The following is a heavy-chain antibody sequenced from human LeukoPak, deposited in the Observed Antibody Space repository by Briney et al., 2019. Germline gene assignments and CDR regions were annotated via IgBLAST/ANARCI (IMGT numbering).Heavy chain of an antibody. CDR3: AKSGTGVLPASYFDY. D-gene: IGHD2-2*01. V-gene: IGHV3-23*01. J-gene: IGHJ4*02. Sequence: GGSLRLSCAASGFTFSNHAMNWVRQAPGKGLEWVSIISGSGHGPVTYYADSVKGRFAVSRDNSKNTLFLQMNSLRAEDTAVYFCAKSGTGVLPASYFDYWGQGTLVSASS. CDR2: ISGSGHGPVT. CDR1: GFTFSNHA.